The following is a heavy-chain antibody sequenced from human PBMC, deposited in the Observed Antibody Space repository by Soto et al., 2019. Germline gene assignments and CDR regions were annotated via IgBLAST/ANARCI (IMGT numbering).Heavy chain of an antibody. CDR2: VYYSGST. Sequence: PSETLSLTCTVSGGSISSYYWSWIRQPPGKGLEWIGYVYYSGSTNYNPSLKSRVTISVDTSRNQFSLKLSSVTAADTAVYYCARSTDAFDIWGQGTMVTVSS. CDR1: GGSISSYY. V-gene: IGHV4-59*01. J-gene: IGHJ3*02. CDR3: ARSTDAFDI.